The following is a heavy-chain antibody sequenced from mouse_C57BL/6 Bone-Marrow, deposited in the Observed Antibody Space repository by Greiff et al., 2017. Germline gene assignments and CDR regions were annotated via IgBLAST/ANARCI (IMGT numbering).Heavy chain of an antibody. V-gene: IGHV1-81*01. CDR3: AKKGDYGSRGDY. CDR2: IYPRSGNT. CDR1: GYTFTSDG. J-gene: IGHJ2*01. D-gene: IGHD1-1*01. Sequence: VQLQQSGAELARPGASVKLSCKASGYTFTSDGISWVKQRTGQGLEWIGEIYPRSGNTYYTAKFKGKATLTADTSSSTAYMELRSLTSEESAVYFCAKKGDYGSRGDYWGQGTTLTVSS.